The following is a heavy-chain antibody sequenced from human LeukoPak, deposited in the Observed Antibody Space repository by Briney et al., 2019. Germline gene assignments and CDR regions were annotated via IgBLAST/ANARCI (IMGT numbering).Heavy chain of an antibody. Sequence: GESLRLSCTGSGFMFNAYWMTWVRKAPGMGLEWVGNIRRDGGEIFYVDSVRGRFTISRDNAKNSLYLHLNSLRAEDTAVYYCARTMTEWILDLWGRGTLVTVSS. CDR2: IRRDGGEI. CDR3: ARTMTEWILDL. CDR1: GFMFNAYW. D-gene: IGHD3-22*01. V-gene: IGHV3-7*01. J-gene: IGHJ2*01.